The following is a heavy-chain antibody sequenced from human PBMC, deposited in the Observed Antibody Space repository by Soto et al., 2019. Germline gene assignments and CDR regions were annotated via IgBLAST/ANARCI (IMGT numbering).Heavy chain of an antibody. D-gene: IGHD6-13*01. CDR2: IYYSGST. CDR1: GGSISSYY. Sequence: PSETLSLTCTVSGGSISSYYWSWIRQPPGKGLEWIGYIYYSGSTNYNPSLKSQVTISVDTPKNQFSLKLSSVTAADTAVYYCERTAAGLGVWFDPWGQGTMVTVSS. V-gene: IGHV4-59*01. J-gene: IGHJ5*02. CDR3: ERTAAGLGVWFDP.